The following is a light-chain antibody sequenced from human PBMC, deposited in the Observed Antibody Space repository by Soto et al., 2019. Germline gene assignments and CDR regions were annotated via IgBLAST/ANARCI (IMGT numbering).Light chain of an antibody. CDR3: QSHDTYTRV. V-gene: IGLV6-57*04. CDR1: SGSIASNY. CDR2: NND. Sequence: LTQPQTVSESPGKTVTISCTRTSGSIASNYVHWYQQRPGSGPTTVIYNNDQRPSGVPDRFSGSIDSSANSASLTISGLLTEDEADYYCQSHDTYTRVFGGGTKLTVL. J-gene: IGLJ3*02.